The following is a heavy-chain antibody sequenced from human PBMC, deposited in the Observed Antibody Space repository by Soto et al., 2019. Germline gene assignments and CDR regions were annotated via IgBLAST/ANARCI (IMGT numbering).Heavy chain of an antibody. Sequence: SETLSLTCAVSGGSISSGGYSWSWIRQPPGKGLEWIGYIYHSGSTYYNPSLKSRVTISVDRSKNQFSLKLSSVTAADTAVYYCASYYDFWSGNWFDPWGQGTLVTVSS. D-gene: IGHD3-3*01. CDR1: GGSISSGGYS. CDR3: ASYYDFWSGNWFDP. J-gene: IGHJ5*02. V-gene: IGHV4-30-2*01. CDR2: IYHSGST.